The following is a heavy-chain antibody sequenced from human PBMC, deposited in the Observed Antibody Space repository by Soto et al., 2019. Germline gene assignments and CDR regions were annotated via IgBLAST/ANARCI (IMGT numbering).Heavy chain of an antibody. D-gene: IGHD1-26*01. Sequence: EVQLVESGGGLVQPGGSLRLSCAASGFTFRTYWMHWVRQVPGKGLMWVSRINTDGTNTTYADAVKGRFTISRDNAKNSLLLQMSSLRAEYTAEYYCERGYRGTYGVDYWGQGNLVTPSS. CDR2: INTDGTNT. CDR1: GFTFRTYW. CDR3: ERGYRGTYGVDY. V-gene: IGHV3-74*01. J-gene: IGHJ4*02.